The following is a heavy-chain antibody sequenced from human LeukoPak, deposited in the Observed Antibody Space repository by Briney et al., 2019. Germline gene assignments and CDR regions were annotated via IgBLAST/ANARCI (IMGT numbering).Heavy chain of an antibody. CDR2: MDYSGTT. V-gene: IGHV4-39*01. Sequence: SETLSLTCTVSGASITSSSYYWGWIRQAPGKGLEWIGNMDYSGTTYYSPYLNSRVIISVDTSKNKFSLALKSVTAADTAVYYCARMVHNFDDVWGSYRSTGFDYWGQGALVTVSS. CDR3: ARMVHNFDDVWGSYRSTGFDY. J-gene: IGHJ4*02. D-gene: IGHD3-16*02. CDR1: GASITSSSYY.